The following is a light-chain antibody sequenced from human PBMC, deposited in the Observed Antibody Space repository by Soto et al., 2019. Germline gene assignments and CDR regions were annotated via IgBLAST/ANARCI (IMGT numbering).Light chain of an antibody. CDR1: SSDVGSYNY. V-gene: IGLV2-14*01. J-gene: IGLJ1*01. CDR2: EVS. CDR3: SSYTSSSTRV. Sequence: QSVLTQPASVSGSPGQSITISCTGTSSDVGSYNYVSWYQQHPGKAPKLMIYEVSNRPSGVSNRFSGSKSGNTASLTISGLQTEDEADYYCSSYTSSSTRVFGTGTKATVL.